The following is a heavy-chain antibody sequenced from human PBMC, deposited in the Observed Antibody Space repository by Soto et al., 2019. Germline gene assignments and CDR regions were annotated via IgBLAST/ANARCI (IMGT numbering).Heavy chain of an antibody. J-gene: IGHJ4*02. CDR1: GCTFSTYA. D-gene: IGHD5-18*01. CDR3: ASGIQLWLRRINNGYSG. V-gene: IGHV1-69*13. Sequence: ASVKLSCTAPGCTFSTYAISWVRQAPGQGLEWMGGIIPMFGTANYAQRFQDRVTITADESTNTVYMELSSLRSEDTAVYFCASGIQLWLRRINNGYSGWGQGTLVTVSS. CDR2: IIPMFGTA.